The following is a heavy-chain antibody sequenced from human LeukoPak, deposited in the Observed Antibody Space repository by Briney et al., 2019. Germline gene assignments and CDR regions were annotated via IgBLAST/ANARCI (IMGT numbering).Heavy chain of an antibody. CDR1: GYTFTSYG. V-gene: IGHV1-18*01. CDR2: ISAYNGNT. Sequence: GASVKVSCKASGYTFTSYGISWVRQAPGQGLEWMGWISAYNGNTNYAQKLQGRVTMTTDTSTSTAYMELRSLRSDDTAVYYCARGINYYDSSGYTVWGQGTLVTVSS. J-gene: IGHJ4*02. CDR3: ARGINYYDSSGYTV. D-gene: IGHD3-22*01.